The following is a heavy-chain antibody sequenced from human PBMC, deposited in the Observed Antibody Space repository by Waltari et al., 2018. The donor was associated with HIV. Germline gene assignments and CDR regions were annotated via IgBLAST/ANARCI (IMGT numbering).Heavy chain of an antibody. J-gene: IGHJ5*02. D-gene: IGHD2-2*01. V-gene: IGHV1-18*01. CDR1: GNTFTSYV. CDR3: ARVGCSSASCYSGWFDP. CDR2: ISAYNGNT. Sequence: QAQLAQSGAEVKKPGASVKVSCKASGNTFTSYVMSWVRQAPGQGPEWLGWISAYNGNTNYAQKLQGRVTMTTDTSTSTAYMELRSLRSDDTAVYYCARVGCSSASCYSGWFDPWGQGTLVTVSS.